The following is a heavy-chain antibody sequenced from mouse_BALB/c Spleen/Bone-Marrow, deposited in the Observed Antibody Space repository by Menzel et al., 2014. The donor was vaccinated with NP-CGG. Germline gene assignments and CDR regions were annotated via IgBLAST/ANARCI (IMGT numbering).Heavy chain of an antibody. V-gene: IGHV1S137*01. CDR1: NYTFTDHA. CDR2: INIYHGYT. Sequence: QVQLKESGPELVRPGVSVKISCKGSNYTFTDHAIHWVKQSHAKSLEWIGVINIYHGYTKYNQRFKGKATLTVDKSSSTAYMELARLTSEDSAVYYCARDYGSRYGNVMDYWGQGTSVTVSS. D-gene: IGHD1-1*01. J-gene: IGHJ4*01. CDR3: ARDYGSRYGNVMDY.